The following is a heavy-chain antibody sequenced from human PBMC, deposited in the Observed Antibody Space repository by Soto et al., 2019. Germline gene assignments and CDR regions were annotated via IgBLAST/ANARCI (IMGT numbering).Heavy chain of an antibody. CDR2: IKQDGTEI. J-gene: IGHJ4*01. V-gene: IGHV3-7*01. CDR3: ASVAI. Sequence: EVQLVESGGGLVQPGGSLRLSCAASGFTFSNYWMSWVRQAPGKGLEWVANIKQDGTEINYVDSVRGRFTISRDNAKNSLDRQMNSLTAEDTAVYYCASVAIWGHGTLVTVSS. CDR1: GFTFSNYW. D-gene: IGHD5-12*01.